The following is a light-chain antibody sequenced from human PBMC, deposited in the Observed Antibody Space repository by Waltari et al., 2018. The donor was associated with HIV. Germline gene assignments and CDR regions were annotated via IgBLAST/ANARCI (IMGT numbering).Light chain of an antibody. CDR1: SSDIGSYNY. Sequence: QSALTQPASVSGSLGQSITFSCTGTSSDIGSYNYVPWYQQHPGKAPNIIIYDVTNRPSGVSNRFSGSKSGNTASLTISGLQAEDEADYYCTSFTSSSAWVFGGGTMLTVL. V-gene: IGLV2-14*03. CDR2: DVT. CDR3: TSFTSSSAWV. J-gene: IGLJ3*02.